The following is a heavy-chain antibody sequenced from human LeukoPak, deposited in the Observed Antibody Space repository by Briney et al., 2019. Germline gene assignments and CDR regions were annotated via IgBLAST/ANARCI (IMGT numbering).Heavy chain of an antibody. D-gene: IGHD2-2*01. CDR3: ARDVRYCSSTSCYYGMDV. Sequence: SETLSLTCAVYGGSFSGYYWSWIRQPPGKGLEWIGEINHSGSTNYNPSLKSRVTISVDTSKNQFSLKLSSVTAADTAVYYCARDVRYCSSTSCYYGMDVRGQGTTVTVSS. CDR2: INHSGST. J-gene: IGHJ6*02. V-gene: IGHV4-34*01. CDR1: GGSFSGYY.